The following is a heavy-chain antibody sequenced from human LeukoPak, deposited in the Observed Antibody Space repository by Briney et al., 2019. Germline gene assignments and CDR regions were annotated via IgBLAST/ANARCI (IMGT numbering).Heavy chain of an antibody. J-gene: IGHJ4*02. CDR3: ARGFSYGSSLHY. Sequence: QPGGSLRLSCAASGLTFSAYVVHWVRQARGKGLDWVALVSYDGSKTYYSDSVEGRFTVSRDNSKNTVYLEMNSLRPEDTALYYCARGFSYGSSLHYWGLGTLVTVSS. V-gene: IGHV3-30-3*01. CDR2: VSYDGSKT. D-gene: IGHD5-18*01. CDR1: GLTFSAYV.